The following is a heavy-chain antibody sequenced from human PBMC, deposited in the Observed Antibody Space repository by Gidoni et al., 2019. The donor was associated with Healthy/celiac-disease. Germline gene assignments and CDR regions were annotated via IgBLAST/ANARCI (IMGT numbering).Heavy chain of an antibody. J-gene: IGHJ4*02. V-gene: IGHV3-23*01. Sequence: RFTISRDNSKNTLYLQMNSLRAEDTAVYYCAKAPRSRYYFDYWGQGTLVTVSS. CDR3: AKAPRSRYYFDY.